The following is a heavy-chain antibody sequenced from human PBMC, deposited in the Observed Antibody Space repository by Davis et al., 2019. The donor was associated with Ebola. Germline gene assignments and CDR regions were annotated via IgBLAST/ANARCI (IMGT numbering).Heavy chain of an antibody. CDR2: INPSGGST. Sequence: ASVKVSCKASGYTFTSYYMHWVRQAPGQGLEWMGIINPSGGSTSYAQKFQGRVTMTRDTSTSTVYMELSRLRSDDTAVYYCARAQDIVVVVAGTRLLDPWGQGTLVTVSS. V-gene: IGHV1-46*01. J-gene: IGHJ5*02. CDR3: ARAQDIVVVVAGTRLLDP. D-gene: IGHD2-15*01. CDR1: GYTFTSYY.